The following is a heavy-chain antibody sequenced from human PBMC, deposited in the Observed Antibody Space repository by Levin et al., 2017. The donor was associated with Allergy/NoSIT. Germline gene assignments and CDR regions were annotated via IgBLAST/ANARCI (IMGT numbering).Heavy chain of an antibody. D-gene: IGHD6-19*01. CDR3: ASGGSGWPFDN. CDR1: GFSFSGYN. V-gene: IGHV3-21*01. CDR2: ISSNSVYI. J-gene: IGHJ4*02. Sequence: GGSLRLSCAASGFSFSGYNMNWVRQAPGKGLEWVASISSNSVYIFYADSLKGRFSISRDNAKNSLYLQVNSLRVEDTAVYYCASGGSGWPFDNWGQGTLVTVSS.